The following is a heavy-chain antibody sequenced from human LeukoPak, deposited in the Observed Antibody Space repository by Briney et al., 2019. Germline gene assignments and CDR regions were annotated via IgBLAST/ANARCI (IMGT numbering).Heavy chain of an antibody. D-gene: IGHD2-2*02. CDR2: INTDGSST. CDR3: ARANVRGYCSSTSCYTPDY. V-gene: IGHV3-74*01. Sequence: PGGSLRLSCAASGFTFSSYWMHWVRQAPGKGLVWVSRINTDGSSTSYADSVKGRFTTSRDNAKNTLYLQMNSLRAEDTAVYYCARANVRGYCSSTSCYTPDYWGQGTLVTVSS. J-gene: IGHJ4*02. CDR1: GFTFSSYW.